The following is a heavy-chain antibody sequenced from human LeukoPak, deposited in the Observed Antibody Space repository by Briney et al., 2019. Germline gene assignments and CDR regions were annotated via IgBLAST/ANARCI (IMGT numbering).Heavy chain of an antibody. J-gene: IGHJ4*02. CDR2: IRYDGSNK. CDR1: GFTFSSYG. D-gene: IGHD5-24*01. CDR3: ARVETYYFDY. V-gene: IGHV3-30*02. Sequence: GGSLRLSCAASGFTFSSYGMHWVRQAPGKGLEWVAFIRYDGSNKYYADSVKGRFTISRDNSENTLYLQMNSLRAEDTAVYYCARVETYYFDYWGQGTLVTVSS.